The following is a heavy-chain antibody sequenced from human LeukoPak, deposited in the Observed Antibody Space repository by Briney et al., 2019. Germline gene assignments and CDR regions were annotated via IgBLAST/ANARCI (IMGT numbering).Heavy chain of an antibody. Sequence: GGSLRLSCAASRFTFKDYAMNWVRQAPGKGLEWVSTISGSGTGTYYADSVKGRFTISRDNSRNTLHLHMDSLRADDTAVYYCATSYSSSSGPFDSWGQGTLVTVSS. CDR3: ATSYSSSSGPFDS. D-gene: IGHD6-6*01. J-gene: IGHJ4*02. CDR2: ISGSGTGT. CDR1: RFTFKDYA. V-gene: IGHV3-23*01.